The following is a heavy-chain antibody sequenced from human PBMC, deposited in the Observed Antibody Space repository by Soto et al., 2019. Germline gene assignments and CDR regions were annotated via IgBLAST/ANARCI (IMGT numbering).Heavy chain of an antibody. D-gene: IGHD2-21*01. Sequence: GASVKVSCKASGYTFTDSHIHWVRQASGQGLEWLGWINPKTGDTNYPQKFQGRITMTRDTSMSTAYMELTNLTSDDTAVYYCERDPPRYFTSSPEGAGLWGQGTLVTVPQ. CDR3: ERDPPRYFTSSPEGAGL. J-gene: IGHJ4*02. CDR1: GYTFTDSH. V-gene: IGHV1-2*02. CDR2: INPKTGDT.